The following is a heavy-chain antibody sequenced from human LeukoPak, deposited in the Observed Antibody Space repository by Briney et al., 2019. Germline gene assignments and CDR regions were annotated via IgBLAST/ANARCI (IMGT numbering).Heavy chain of an antibody. D-gene: IGHD2-2*01. J-gene: IGHJ4*02. CDR1: GFTFSSYA. V-gene: IGHV3-30-3*01. Sequence: GGSLRLSCAASGFTFSSYAMHWVRQAPGKGLEWVAVISYDGSNKYYADSVKGRFTISRDNSKNTLYLQMNSLRAEDTAVYYCAREGYQLLTAFDYRGQGTLVTVSS. CDR2: ISYDGSNK. CDR3: AREGYQLLTAFDY.